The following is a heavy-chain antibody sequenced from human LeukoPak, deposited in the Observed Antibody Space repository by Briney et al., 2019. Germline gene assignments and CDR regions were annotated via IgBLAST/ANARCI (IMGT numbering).Heavy chain of an antibody. CDR2: ISYDGSNK. V-gene: IGHV3-30*01. J-gene: IGHJ4*02. CDR3: ARAPRLPTGNNGVDC. Sequence: PGGSLRLSCSASGFTFSNYPMHWVRQTPGKGLEWVAVISYDGSNKFYSDSVKGRSTVSRDNSNNTLSLQINSLRPEDTAVYYCARAPRLPTGNNGVDCWGLGTRVTVSS. CDR1: GFTFSNYP. D-gene: IGHD1/OR15-1a*01.